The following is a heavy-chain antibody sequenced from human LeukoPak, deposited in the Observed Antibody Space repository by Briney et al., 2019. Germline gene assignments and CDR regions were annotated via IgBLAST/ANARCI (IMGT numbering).Heavy chain of an antibody. CDR3: ARRSLTSDY. V-gene: IGHV4-34*01. J-gene: IGHJ4*02. CDR1: GGSFSGYY. D-gene: IGHD1-26*01. CDR2: INHSGST. Sequence: SETLSLTCAVYGGSFSGYYWSWIRQPPGKGLEWIGEINHSGSTNYNPSLKSRVTISVNTSKNQFSLKLSSVTAADTAVYYCARRSLTSDYWGQGTLVTVSS.